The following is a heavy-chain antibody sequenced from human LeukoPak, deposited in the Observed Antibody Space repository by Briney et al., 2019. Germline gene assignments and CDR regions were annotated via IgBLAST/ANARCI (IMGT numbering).Heavy chain of an antibody. J-gene: IGHJ4*02. V-gene: IGHV4-59*12. Sequence: PSETLSLTCTVSGGSISSYYWSWIRQPPGKGLEWIGYIYYSGSTNYNPSLKSRVTISVDTSKNQFSLKLSSVTAADTAVYYCARDRGSYFDLDYWGQGTLVTVSS. CDR2: IYYSGST. CDR3: ARDRGSYFDLDY. D-gene: IGHD1-26*01. CDR1: GGSISSYY.